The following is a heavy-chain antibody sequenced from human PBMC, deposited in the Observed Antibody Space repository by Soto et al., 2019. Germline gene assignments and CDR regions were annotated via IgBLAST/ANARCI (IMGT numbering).Heavy chain of an antibody. CDR1: GYTFTSYA. CDR3: ARGGPATGTTLNWFDP. Sequence: GAPVKVSCKASGYTFTSYAMHWVRQAPGQRLEWMGWINAGNGNTKYSQKFQGRVTITRDTSASTAYMELSSLRSEDTAVYYCARGGPATGTTLNWFDPWGLGTLVTVSS. V-gene: IGHV1-3*01. CDR2: INAGNGNT. J-gene: IGHJ5*02. D-gene: IGHD1-1*01.